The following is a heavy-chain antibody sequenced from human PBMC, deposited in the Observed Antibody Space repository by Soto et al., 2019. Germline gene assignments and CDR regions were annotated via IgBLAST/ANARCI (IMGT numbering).Heavy chain of an antibody. J-gene: IGHJ4*02. Sequence: ASVKVSCKASGYTFINYGISWVRQAPGQGLEWMGWISAYSGNTNYAQNVQGRVTMTTDTSTSTAYMEVRSLKSDDTALYYCARDPGLSSPSGYSYDYWGQGTLVTVSS. D-gene: IGHD3-22*01. CDR1: GYTFINYG. CDR2: ISAYSGNT. CDR3: ARDPGLSSPSGYSYDY. V-gene: IGHV1-18*01.